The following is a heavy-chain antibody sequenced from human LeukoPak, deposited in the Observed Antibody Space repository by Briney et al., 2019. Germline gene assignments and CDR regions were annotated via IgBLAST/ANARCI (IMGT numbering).Heavy chain of an antibody. CDR3: AREVTYSGCVFDY. CDR1: GFTFSAFG. V-gene: IGHV3-30*03. CDR2: ISYDGSNK. D-gene: IGHD5-12*01. Sequence: GGSLRLSCAASGFTFSAFGMNWVRQAPGKGLEWVAVISYDGSNKYYADSVKGRFTISRDNSKNTLYLQMNSLRAEDTAVYYCAREVTYSGCVFDYWGQGTLVTVSS. J-gene: IGHJ4*02.